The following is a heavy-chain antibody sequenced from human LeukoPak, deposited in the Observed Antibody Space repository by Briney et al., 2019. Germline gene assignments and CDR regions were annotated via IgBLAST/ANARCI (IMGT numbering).Heavy chain of an antibody. CDR1: GGSISSYY. CDR3: ARQSISGSSLSYFDY. J-gene: IGHJ4*02. Sequence: SEALSLTCTVSGGSISSYYWSWIRQPPGKGLEWIGNIYDSGSTNYNPSLKSRVTISVDTSKNQCSLKLSSVTAADTAVYYCARQSISGSSLSYFDYWGQGTLVNVSS. D-gene: IGHD3-22*01. V-gene: IGHV4-59*01. CDR2: IYDSGST.